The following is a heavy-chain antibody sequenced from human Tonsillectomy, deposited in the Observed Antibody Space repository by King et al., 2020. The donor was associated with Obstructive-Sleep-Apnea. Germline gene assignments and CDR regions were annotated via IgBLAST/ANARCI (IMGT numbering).Heavy chain of an antibody. D-gene: IGHD3-10*01. CDR3: AHRRSRQLRFIRVNLREYYFDY. CDR2: IYWDDDK. Sequence: TLKESGPTLVKPTQTLTLTCTFSGFSLSTSGVGVGWIRQPPGKALEWLALIYWDDDKRYSPSLKSRLTITKDTPKNPVVLTMTTMDPVDTATYYCAHRRSRQLRFIRVNLREYYFDYWGQGTLVTVSS. CDR1: GFSLSTSGVG. J-gene: IGHJ4*02. V-gene: IGHV2-5*02.